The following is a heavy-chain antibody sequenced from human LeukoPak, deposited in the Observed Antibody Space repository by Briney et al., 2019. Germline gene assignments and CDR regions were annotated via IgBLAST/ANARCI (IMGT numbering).Heavy chain of an antibody. CDR1: GGSISSYY. CDR3: ARYYYGSGSYLLFDY. J-gene: IGHJ4*02. D-gene: IGHD3-10*01. V-gene: IGHV4-4*07. CDR2: IYTSGST. Sequence: PSETLSLTCTVSGGSISSYYWSWIRQPAGKGLEWIGRIYTSGSTNYNPSLKSRVTMSVDTSKNQFSLKLSPVTAADTAVYYCARYYYGSGSYLLFDYWGQGTLVTVSS.